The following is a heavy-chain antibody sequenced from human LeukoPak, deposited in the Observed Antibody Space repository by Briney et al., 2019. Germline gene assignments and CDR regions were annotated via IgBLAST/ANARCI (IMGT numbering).Heavy chain of an antibody. J-gene: IGHJ2*01. CDR2: ISGSGGST. CDR3: ARYSSSQVWNFDL. D-gene: IGHD6-6*01. Sequence: GGSLRLSCAASGFTFSSYAMSWVRQAPGKGLERVSAISGSGGSTYYADSVKGRFTISRDNSKNTLYLQMNSLRAEDTAVYYCARYSSSQVWNFDLWGRGTLVTVSS. CDR1: GFTFSSYA. V-gene: IGHV3-23*01.